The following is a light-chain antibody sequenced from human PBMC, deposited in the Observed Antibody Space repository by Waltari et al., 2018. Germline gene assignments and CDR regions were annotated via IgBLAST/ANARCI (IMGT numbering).Light chain of an antibody. V-gene: IGKV3-20*01. CDR3: QHYVRLPVT. CDR2: GAS. CDR1: QTIRGS. Sequence: EIVLTQSPGTLSLSPGERATLSCRASQTIRGSLAWYQQKPGQAPRLLIYGASSRAAGIPDRFSGSGSGTDFSLTISRLEPEYFAVYYCQHYVRLPVTFGRGTKVEIK. J-gene: IGKJ1*01.